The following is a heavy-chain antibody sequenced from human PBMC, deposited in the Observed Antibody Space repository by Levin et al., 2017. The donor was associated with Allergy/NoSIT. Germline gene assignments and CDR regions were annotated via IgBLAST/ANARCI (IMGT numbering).Heavy chain of an antibody. CDR2: ISIDGSST. V-gene: IGHV3-74*01. CDR3: VRDSFHDSRYYGMDV. CDR1: GFTFSSYW. D-gene: IGHD3-22*01. Sequence: GASVKVSCAASGFTFSSYWMHWVRQVPGKGLVWVSRISIDGSSTSYADSVKGRFTISRDNAKNTLYLQMNSLRAADTAVYYCVRDSFHDSRYYGMDVWGQGTPVTVSS. J-gene: IGHJ6*02.